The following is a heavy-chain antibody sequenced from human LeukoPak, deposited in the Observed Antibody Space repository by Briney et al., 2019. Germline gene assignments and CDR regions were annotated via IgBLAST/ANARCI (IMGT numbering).Heavy chain of an antibody. V-gene: IGHV4-59*01. Sequence: SETLSLTCTVSGGSISSYYWSWIRQPPGKGLEWIGYIYYSGSTNYKPSLKSRVTISVDMSKNQFSLKLSSVTAADTAVYYCARDLLVRGVMGFVARSSGIFDYWGQGTLVTVSS. D-gene: IGHD3-10*01. CDR2: IYYSGST. J-gene: IGHJ4*02. CDR1: GGSISSYY. CDR3: ARDLLVRGVMGFVARSSGIFDY.